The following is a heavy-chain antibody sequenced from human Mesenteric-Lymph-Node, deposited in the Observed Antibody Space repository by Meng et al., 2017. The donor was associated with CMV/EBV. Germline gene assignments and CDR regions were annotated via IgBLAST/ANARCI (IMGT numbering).Heavy chain of an antibody. CDR1: GGSLIGYF. CDR2: ISHAGTT. J-gene: IGHJ4*02. Sequence: LSCGVYGGSLIGYFWSWLRQPPGKGLEWIGEISHAGTTNYNPSLKSRVTLSLDMSKNQFSLNLSSVTAADTAVYYCARVSSVSSSSLWGQGTLVTVSS. D-gene: IGHD6-6*01. CDR3: ARVSSVSSSSL. V-gene: IGHV4-34*01.